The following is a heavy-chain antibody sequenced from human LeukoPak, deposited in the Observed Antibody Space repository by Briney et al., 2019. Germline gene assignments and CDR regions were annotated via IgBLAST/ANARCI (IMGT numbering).Heavy chain of an antibody. Sequence: SQTLSLTCAISGDSVSSNNAARNWIRQSPSRGLEWLGRTYHRSTWYDDYVVSVRSRLTITPDISKNQVSLQLNSVTPEDTAVYYCTREVAGTGGFDYWGQGITVTASS. J-gene: IGHJ4*02. D-gene: IGHD6-13*01. CDR1: GDSVSSNNAA. V-gene: IGHV6-1*01. CDR3: TREVAGTGGFDY. CDR2: TYHRSTWYD.